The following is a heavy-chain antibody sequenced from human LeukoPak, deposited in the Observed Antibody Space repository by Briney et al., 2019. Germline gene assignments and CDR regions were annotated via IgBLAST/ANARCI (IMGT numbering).Heavy chain of an antibody. CDR2: ISWNSGSI. CDR1: GFTFDDYA. J-gene: IGHJ5*02. CDR3: AKDSSGYYDTGNWFDP. Sequence: GGSLRLSCAASGFTFDDYAMHWVRQAPGKGLEWVSGISWNSGSIGHADSVKGRFTISRDNAKNSLYLQMNSLRAEDTALYYCAKDSSGYYDTGNWFDPWGQGTLVTVSS. V-gene: IGHV3-9*01. D-gene: IGHD3-22*01.